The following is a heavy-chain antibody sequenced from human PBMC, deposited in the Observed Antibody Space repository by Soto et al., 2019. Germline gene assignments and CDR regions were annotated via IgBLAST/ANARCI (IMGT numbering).Heavy chain of an antibody. CDR1: GFTFSSYG. J-gene: IGHJ4*02. V-gene: IGHV3-23*01. D-gene: IGHD2-15*01. Sequence: GGSLRLSCAASGFTFSSYGMSWVRQAPGKGLEWVSGISDSVDSTYYADSVKGRFTISRDNSKNTLYLQMNSLTAEDTAVYFCAKRRGAGGHFDYWGQGALVTVSS. CDR2: ISDSVDST. CDR3: AKRRGAGGHFDY.